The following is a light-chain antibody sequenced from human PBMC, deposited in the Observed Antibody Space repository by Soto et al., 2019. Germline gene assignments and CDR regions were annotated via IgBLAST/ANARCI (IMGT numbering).Light chain of an antibody. CDR1: SGSIASNY. CDR3: QSYVGRNVV. CDR2: DDN. J-gene: IGLJ2*01. Sequence: NFMLTQPHSVSESPGKTVTISCTRSSGSIASNYVQWYQQRPGSAPTAVIYDDNLRPSGVPDRFSGSIDTSSNSASLTISGLKSEDEADYYCQSYVGRNVVFGGGTQLTVL. V-gene: IGLV6-57*04.